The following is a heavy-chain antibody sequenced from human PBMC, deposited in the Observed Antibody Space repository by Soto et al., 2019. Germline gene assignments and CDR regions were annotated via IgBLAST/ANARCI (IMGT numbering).Heavy chain of an antibody. CDR3: ANSIAAAGIAMDY. Sequence: EVQLLESGGGLVQPGGSLRLSCAASGFTFSSYAVSWVRQAPAKGLEWVSAISGSGSSTYYADSVKGRFTISRENSKNTLYLKMNSLRAEDTAVYYCANSIAAAGIAMDYWGQGTLVTVSS. J-gene: IGHJ4*02. D-gene: IGHD6-13*01. CDR2: ISGSGSST. CDR1: GFTFSSYA. V-gene: IGHV3-23*01.